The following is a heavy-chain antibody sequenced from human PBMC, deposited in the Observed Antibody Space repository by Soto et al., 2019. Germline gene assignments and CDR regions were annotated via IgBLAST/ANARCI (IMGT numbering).Heavy chain of an antibody. J-gene: IGHJ6*01. V-gene: IGHV4-61*01. CDR2: IFYSGST. Sequence: SETLSLTCTFSVVSVSSGSHYCSWIRQPPWKGLEWIGQIFYSGSTNYNPSLKSRVTISVDTSKNQFSLELSSVTAADTAVYFCARDVCGGDCSDDDYYSAMEVWGQGTTFTVSS. CDR3: ARDVCGGDCSDDDYYSAMEV. D-gene: IGHD2-21*02. CDR1: VVSVSSGSHY.